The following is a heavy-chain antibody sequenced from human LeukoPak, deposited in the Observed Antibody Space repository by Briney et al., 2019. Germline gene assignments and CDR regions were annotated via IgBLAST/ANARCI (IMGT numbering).Heavy chain of an antibody. CDR3: AKEVGYNYAPLDY. CDR2: ISKTGGTK. V-gene: IGHV3-30*18. J-gene: IGHJ4*02. CDR1: GFTFSAYG. Sequence: PGGSLRLSCAASGFTFSAYGMQWVRQAPGKGLEWLAVISKTGGTKYYADSMKGRFTVSRDNAGNTLYLQMNSLRPEDTAVYYCAKEVGYNYAPLDYWGLGTLVTVSS. D-gene: IGHD5-18*01.